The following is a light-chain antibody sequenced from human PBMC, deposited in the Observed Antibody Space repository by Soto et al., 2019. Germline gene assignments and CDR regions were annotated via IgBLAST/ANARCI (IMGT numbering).Light chain of an antibody. J-gene: IGKJ5*01. CDR3: QQYNGWPIT. CDR1: QRVSGGF. Sequence: DIVLTQSPATLSLSPGERATLYCGASQRVSGGFLAWYQQKPGLAPRLILYDTSFRATGIPDRFSGSGSGTEFTLTISSLQSEDFAVYYCQQYNGWPITFGQGTRLEIK. CDR2: DTS. V-gene: IGKV3D-20*01.